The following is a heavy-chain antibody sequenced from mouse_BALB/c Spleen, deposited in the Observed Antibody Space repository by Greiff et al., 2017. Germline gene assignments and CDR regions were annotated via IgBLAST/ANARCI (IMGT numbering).Heavy chain of an antibody. J-gene: IGHJ2*01. D-gene: IGHD2-1*01. V-gene: IGHV1-63*02. CDR3: ARRGGNYEDYFDY. Sequence: VQLQQSGAELVRPGTSVKISCKASGYTFTNYWLGWVKQRPGHGLEWIGDIYPGGGYTNYNEKFKGKATLTADTSSSTAYMQLSSLTSEDSAVYFCARRGGNYEDYFDYWGQGTTLTVSS. CDR2: IYPGGGYT. CDR1: GYTFTNYW.